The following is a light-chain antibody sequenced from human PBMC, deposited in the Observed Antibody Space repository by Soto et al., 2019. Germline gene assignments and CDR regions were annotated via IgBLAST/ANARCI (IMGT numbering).Light chain of an antibody. Sequence: DIQMTQSPSTLSASVGDRVTITCRASQSVNQYLAWFQHKRGKAPTLLIYGASNLESGVPSRFSGSGFGTKFTLTISSLQPDDFATYFCQQYHSDRTFGLGTRVEV. CDR1: QSVNQY. J-gene: IGKJ1*01. V-gene: IGKV1-5*01. CDR3: QQYHSDRT. CDR2: GAS.